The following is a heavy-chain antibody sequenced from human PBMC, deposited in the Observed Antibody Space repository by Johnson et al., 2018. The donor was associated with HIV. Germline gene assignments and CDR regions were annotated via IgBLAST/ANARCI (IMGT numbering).Heavy chain of an antibody. CDR3: AGGRSTIVVVTATGGAFDI. V-gene: IGHV3-30-3*01. CDR2: TSYDGNNK. J-gene: IGHJ3*02. CDR1: GFTFRNYA. D-gene: IGHD2-21*02. Sequence: QVQLVESVGGVVQPGRSLRLSCAASGFTFRNYAMHWVRQAPGTGLAWVAVTSYDGNNKYYADSVKGRFTISRDISKNTLYLQMNSLRPEDTAVYFFAGGRSTIVVVTATGGAFDIWGQGTMVTVSS.